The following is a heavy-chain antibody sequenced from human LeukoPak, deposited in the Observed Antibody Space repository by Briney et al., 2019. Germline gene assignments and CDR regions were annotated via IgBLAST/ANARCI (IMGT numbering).Heavy chain of an antibody. Sequence: GGSLRLSCAASGFTFYSYAMSWVRQAPGKGLEWVSVISGSGGDTFYADSVKGRFTISRDNSKNTLYLQMNSLRVEDTAVYYCAKGRALVGGTTRSYDSWGQGTLVTVSS. CDR2: ISGSGGDT. CDR3: AKGRALVGGTTRSYDS. D-gene: IGHD1-26*01. CDR1: GFTFYSYA. J-gene: IGHJ5*02. V-gene: IGHV3-23*01.